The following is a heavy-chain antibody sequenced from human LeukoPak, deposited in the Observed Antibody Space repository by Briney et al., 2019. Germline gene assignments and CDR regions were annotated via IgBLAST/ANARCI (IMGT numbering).Heavy chain of an antibody. D-gene: IGHD2-15*01. CDR2: INSDGTST. Sequence: GGSLRLSCAASGFTFSDYWMHWVRQAPGKGLVWVSRINSDGTSTTYADSVKGRFTISRDNAKNTVNLQMNSLRAEDTALYYCARSVDKHFEYLGQGTLVTVSS. J-gene: IGHJ4*02. V-gene: IGHV3-74*01. CDR1: GFTFSDYW. CDR3: ARSVDKHFEY.